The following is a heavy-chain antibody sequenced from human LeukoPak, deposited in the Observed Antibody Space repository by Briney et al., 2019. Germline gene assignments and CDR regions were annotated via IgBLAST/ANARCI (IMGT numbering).Heavy chain of an antibody. Sequence: GGSLRLSCAASGFTVSSSYMSWVRQAPGKGLEWVSLIYSGGSTYYAASVKGRFTISRDNSKNTLYLQMNSLRPEDTAVYYCAKGYNYAYEYRGQGTLVTVSS. V-gene: IGHV3-53*01. J-gene: IGHJ4*02. CDR3: AKGYNYAYEY. CDR1: GFTVSSSY. D-gene: IGHD5-18*01. CDR2: IYSGGST.